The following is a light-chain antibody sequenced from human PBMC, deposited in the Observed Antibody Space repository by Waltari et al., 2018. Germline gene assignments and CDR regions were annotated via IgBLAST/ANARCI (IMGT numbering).Light chain of an antibody. Sequence: QSALTQPPSASGSPGQSVTISCTGTSSDVGGYNYVSWCQQHPGKAPKPMIYEVSKRPSGVPDRFSGSKSGNTASLTVSGLQAEDEADYYCSSYAGSNNYVFGTGTKVTVL. J-gene: IGLJ1*01. V-gene: IGLV2-8*01. CDR3: SSYAGSNNYV. CDR1: SSDVGGYNY. CDR2: EVS.